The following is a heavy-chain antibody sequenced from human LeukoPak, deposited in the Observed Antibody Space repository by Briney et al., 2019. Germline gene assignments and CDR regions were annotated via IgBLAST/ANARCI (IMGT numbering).Heavy chain of an antibody. Sequence: PSETLSLTCTVSGGSIRSSSYYWGWIRQPPGKGLEWIGSIYSSGSTYYNPSLKSRVTISVDTSKNQFSLKLSSVTAADTAVYYCASVVPRYNWNYVGYWGQGTLVTVSS. CDR2: IYSSGST. J-gene: IGHJ4*02. CDR3: ASVVPRYNWNYVGY. CDR1: GGSIRSSSYY. V-gene: IGHV4-39*01. D-gene: IGHD1-7*01.